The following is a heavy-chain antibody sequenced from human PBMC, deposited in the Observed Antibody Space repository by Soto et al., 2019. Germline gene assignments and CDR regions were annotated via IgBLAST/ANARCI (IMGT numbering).Heavy chain of an antibody. CDR2: ISLTPNYI. CDR3: ARESEDLTSNFDY. CDR1: GFTFPSYR. Sequence: GWPLRSPGTAPGFTFPSYRMNWVRQAPGKGLRWVSSISLTPNYIYYGDSMKGRFTISRDNAKNSLYLEMNSLSAEDTAVYNCARESEDLTSNFDYWGQGTLVTVSS. J-gene: IGHJ4*02. V-gene: IGHV3-21*06.